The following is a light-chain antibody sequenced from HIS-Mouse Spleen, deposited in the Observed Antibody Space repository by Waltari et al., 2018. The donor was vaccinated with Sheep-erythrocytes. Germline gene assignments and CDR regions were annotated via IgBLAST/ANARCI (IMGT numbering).Light chain of an antibody. CDR2: EVS. CDR1: SSDVGGYNY. Sequence: QSALTQSPSASGSPGQSVTISCTGTSSDVGGYNYVSWYQQHPGKAPKLMIYEVSKRPSGVPARFSGSKSGNTASLTVSGLQAEDEADYYCSSYAGSNNWVFGGGTKLTVL. V-gene: IGLV2-8*01. CDR3: SSYAGSNNWV. J-gene: IGLJ3*02.